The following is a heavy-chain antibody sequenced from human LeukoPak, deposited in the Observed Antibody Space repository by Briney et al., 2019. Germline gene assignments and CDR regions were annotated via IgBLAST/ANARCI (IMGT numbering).Heavy chain of an antibody. D-gene: IGHD6-13*01. V-gene: IGHV3-74*01. CDR2: INSDGSST. J-gene: IGHJ4*02. Sequence: GGSLRLSCAASGFTFSIYWMHWVRQAPGKGLVWVSRINSDGSSTSYADSVKGRFTISRDNAKNTLYLQMNSLRAEDTAVYYCARAPDSFSPIAAAGPDYWGQGTLVTVSS. CDR3: ARAPDSFSPIAAAGPDY. CDR1: GFTFSIYW.